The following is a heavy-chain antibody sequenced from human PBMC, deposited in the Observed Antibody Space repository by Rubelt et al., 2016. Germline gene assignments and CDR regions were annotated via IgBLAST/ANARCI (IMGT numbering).Heavy chain of an antibody. CDR1: GGSFSIYY. V-gene: IGHV4-34*01. CDR3: ASSRLSDLFRAFDI. CDR2: INHSGST. J-gene: IGHJ3*02. Sequence: QVQLQQWGAGLLKPSETLSLTCAVYGGSFSIYYWSWIRQPPGKGLEWIGEINHSGSTNYNPSLKSRVTISVETSKNQFSLRLISVTAADTAVYYCASSRLSDLFRAFDIWGQGTMVTVSS. D-gene: IGHD2-21*01.